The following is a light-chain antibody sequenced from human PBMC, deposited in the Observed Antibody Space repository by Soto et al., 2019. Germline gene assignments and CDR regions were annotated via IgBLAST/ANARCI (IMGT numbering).Light chain of an antibody. Sequence: EIMMTQSPATLSVSPGERATLSCRASQNINNKIAWYQQKPGQAPRLLMSDAFTRATGIPARFSGSGSGTEFTLTISSLQSEDFAVYYCQQYNNWPLGFGGGTKVDI. CDR3: QQYNNWPLG. J-gene: IGKJ4*01. V-gene: IGKV3-15*01. CDR2: DAF. CDR1: QNINNK.